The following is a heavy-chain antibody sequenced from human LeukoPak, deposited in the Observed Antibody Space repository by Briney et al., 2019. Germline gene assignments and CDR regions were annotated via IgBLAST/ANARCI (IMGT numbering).Heavy chain of an antibody. J-gene: IGHJ4*02. CDR2: ISSSYSYI. CDR3: TTTTYSAN. Sequence: GGSLRLSCAASGFTFSSYTMNWVRQAPGKGLEWVSSISSSYSYIYYADSVKGRFTISRDDAKNSLYLQMNSLKTEDTAVYYCTTTTYSANWGQGTLVTVSS. V-gene: IGHV3-21*03. D-gene: IGHD1-1*01. CDR1: GFTFSSYT.